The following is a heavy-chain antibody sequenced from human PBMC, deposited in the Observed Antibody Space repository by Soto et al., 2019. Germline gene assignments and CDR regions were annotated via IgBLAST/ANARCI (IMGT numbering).Heavy chain of an antibody. V-gene: IGHV4-30-2*01. CDR3: ARDQGSSGWFDP. CDR1: GGSISSGGYS. CDR2: IYHSGST. J-gene: IGHJ5*02. D-gene: IGHD6-6*01. Sequence: SETLSLTCAVSGGSISSGGYSWSWIRQPPGKGLEWIGYIYHSGSTYYNPSLKSRVTISVDRSKNQFSLKLSSVTAADTAVYYCARDQGSSGWFDPWGQGTLVTVS.